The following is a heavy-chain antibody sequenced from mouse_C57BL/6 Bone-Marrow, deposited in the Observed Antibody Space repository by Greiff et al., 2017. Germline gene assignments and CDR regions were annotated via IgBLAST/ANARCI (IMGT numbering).Heavy chain of an antibody. V-gene: IGHV1-59*01. CDR1: GYTFTSYW. J-gene: IGHJ3*01. CDR3: ARLGGLAY. Sequence: VQLQQSGAELVRPGTSVKLSCKASGYTFTSYWMHWVKQRPGQGLEWIGVIDPSDSYTNYNQKFKGKATLTVDTSSSTAYMQLSSLTSEDSAVYYCARLGGLAYWGQGTLVTVSA. CDR2: IDPSDSYT.